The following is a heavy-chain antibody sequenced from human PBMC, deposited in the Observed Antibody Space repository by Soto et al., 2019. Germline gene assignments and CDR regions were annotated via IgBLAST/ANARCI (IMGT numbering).Heavy chain of an antibody. CDR2: IDPSDSYT. J-gene: IGHJ4*02. CDR1: GYSFTSYW. Sequence: GESLKISCKGSGYSFTSYWISWVRQMPVKGLEWMGRIDPSDSYTNYSPSFQGHVTISADKSISTAYLQWSSLKASDTAMYYCARLPWYDSSGPSGVDYWGQGTLVTVSS. CDR3: ARLPWYDSSGPSGVDY. V-gene: IGHV5-10-1*01. D-gene: IGHD3-22*01.